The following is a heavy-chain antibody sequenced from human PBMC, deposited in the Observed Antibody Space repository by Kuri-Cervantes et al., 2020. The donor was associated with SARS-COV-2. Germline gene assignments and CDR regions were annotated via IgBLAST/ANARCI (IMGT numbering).Heavy chain of an antibody. Sequence: ASVKVSCKTSGGTFSSYAISWVRQAPGQGPEWMGRINPNSGGTNYAQKFQGRVTMTRDTSISTAYMELSRLRSDDTAVYYCARDTYYYDSGPWGQGTLVTVSS. CDR3: ARDTYYYDSGP. V-gene: IGHV1-2*02. CDR2: INPNSGGT. D-gene: IGHD3-22*01. J-gene: IGHJ5*02. CDR1: GGTFSSYA.